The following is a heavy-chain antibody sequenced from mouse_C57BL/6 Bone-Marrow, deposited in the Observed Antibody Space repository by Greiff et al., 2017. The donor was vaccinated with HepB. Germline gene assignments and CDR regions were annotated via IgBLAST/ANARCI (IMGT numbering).Heavy chain of an antibody. Sequence: QVTLKVSGPGLLQPSQSLSLTCTFSGFSLSTFGMGVGWIRQPTGKGLEWLAHICLVDDKYYNQALKSRLTISKDTSKTQVFLKIDNVDTADTATYYCACYCYGSSYYYYSMDYWGQGTSVTVSS. CDR3: ACYCYGSSYYYYSMDY. V-gene: IGHV8-8*01. D-gene: IGHD1-1*01. CDR1: GFSLSTFGMG. J-gene: IGHJ4*01. CDR2: ICLVDDK.